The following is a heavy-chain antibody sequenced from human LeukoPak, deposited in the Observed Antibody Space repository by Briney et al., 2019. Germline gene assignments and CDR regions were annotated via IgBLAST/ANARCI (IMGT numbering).Heavy chain of an antibody. V-gene: IGHV4-34*01. CDR3: ATLGVRSD. J-gene: IGHJ4*02. D-gene: IGHD3-10*01. CDR2: INHSGST. CDR1: GGSFSGYY. Sequence: PSETLSLTCAVYGGSFSGYYWSWIRRPPGKGLEWIGEINHSGSTNYNPSLKSRVTISVDTSKNQFSLKLSSVTAADTAVYYCATLGVRSDWGQGTLVTVSS.